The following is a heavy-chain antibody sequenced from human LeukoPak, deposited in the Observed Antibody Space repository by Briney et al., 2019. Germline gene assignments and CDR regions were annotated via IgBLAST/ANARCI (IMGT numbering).Heavy chain of an antibody. D-gene: IGHD3-22*01. Sequence: ASVKVSCKASGYTFTSYGISWVRQAPGQGLEWMGWISAYNGNTNYAQKLQGRVTMTTDTSTSTAYMELRSLRSEDTAVYYCANRDIVLDITTGSAAQYWGQGTLVTVSS. J-gene: IGHJ4*02. CDR1: GYTFTSYG. CDR2: ISAYNGNT. CDR3: ANRDIVLDITTGSAAQY. V-gene: IGHV1-18*01.